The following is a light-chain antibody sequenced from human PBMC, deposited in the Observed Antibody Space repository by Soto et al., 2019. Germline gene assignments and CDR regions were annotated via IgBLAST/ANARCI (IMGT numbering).Light chain of an antibody. Sequence: DIQMTQSPSTLSASVGDRVTITCRASQSISSWLAWYQQKPGKAPKLLIYDASSLESGVPSRFSGSGSGTEFTLTFRSLQPYDFAASYCPQYNGYSALTFGGANQGEIK. V-gene: IGKV1-5*01. CDR1: QSISSW. CDR2: DAS. CDR3: PQYNGYSALT. J-gene: IGKJ4*01.